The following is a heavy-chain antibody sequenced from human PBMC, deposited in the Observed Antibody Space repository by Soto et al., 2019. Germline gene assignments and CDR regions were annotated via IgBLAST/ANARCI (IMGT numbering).Heavy chain of an antibody. CDR1: VFSVIGSS. CDR3: ARVNTTLVDHFDC. Sequence: QTGWSLRLSCVFSVFSVIGSSIFWVRQATGKGLEWVSLMHRGGSTDNADSVKGRFTTSRDKSKNTLYLHMNGLRVEDTAVYYCARVNTTLVDHFDCWGQGTLVTVSS. V-gene: IGHV3-53*01. CDR2: MHRGGST. J-gene: IGHJ4*02. D-gene: IGHD5-18*01.